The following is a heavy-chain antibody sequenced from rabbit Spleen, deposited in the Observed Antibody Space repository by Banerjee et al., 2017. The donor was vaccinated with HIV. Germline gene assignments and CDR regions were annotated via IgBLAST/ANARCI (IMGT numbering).Heavy chain of an antibody. V-gene: IGHV1S45*01. D-gene: IGHD1-1*01. Sequence: QEQLEESGGDLVKPGASLTLTCTASGFSFSSTYWICWVRQAPGKGLEWIACIAGTSSGFTYSATWAKGRFTISKTSSTTVTLQITSLSAADTATYFCARDTSTSFSTYGMDLWGPGTLVTVS. CDR1: GFSFSSTYW. CDR3: ARDTSTSFSTYGMDL. J-gene: IGHJ6*01. CDR2: IAGTSSGFT.